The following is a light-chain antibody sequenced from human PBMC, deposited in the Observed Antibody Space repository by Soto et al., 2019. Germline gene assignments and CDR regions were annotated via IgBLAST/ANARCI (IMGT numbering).Light chain of an antibody. V-gene: IGKV3-11*01. CDR2: DAS. Sequence: EIVLTQSPATLSLSPRERATLSCRASQSVSSYLAWYQQKPGQAPRLLIYDASNRATGIPARFSGSGSGTDFTLTISSLEAEDFAVYYCQQRSNWPPAFGQGTRLEIK. CDR3: QQRSNWPPA. CDR1: QSVSSY. J-gene: IGKJ5*01.